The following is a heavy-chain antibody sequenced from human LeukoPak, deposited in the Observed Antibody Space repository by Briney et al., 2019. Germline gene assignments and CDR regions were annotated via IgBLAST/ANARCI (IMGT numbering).Heavy chain of an antibody. D-gene: IGHD3-10*01. CDR2: VYYSGIT. CDR1: GGSISSFY. Sequence: SETLSLTCTVSGGSISSFYWSWTRQPPGKGLEWIGYVYYSGITNYNPSLKSRVSMSVDTSKNQFSLKLSSVTAADTAVYYCARNYYGSASYYRTGFDPWGQGTLVTVSS. V-gene: IGHV4-59*01. CDR3: ARNYYGSASYYRTGFDP. J-gene: IGHJ5*02.